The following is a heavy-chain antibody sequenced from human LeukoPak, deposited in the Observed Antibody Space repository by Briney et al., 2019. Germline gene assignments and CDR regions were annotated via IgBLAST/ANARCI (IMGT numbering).Heavy chain of an antibody. CDR2: IYHSGST. D-gene: IGHD6-13*01. CDR1: GYSISSGYY. Sequence: AETLSLTCTVSGYSISSGYYWGWIRQPPGKGLEWIGSIYHSGSTYYNPSLKSRVTISVDTSKNQFSLKLSSVTAADTAVYYCARDPLGAAAGPPFDYWGQGTLVTVSS. J-gene: IGHJ4*02. V-gene: IGHV4-38-2*02. CDR3: ARDPLGAAAGPPFDY.